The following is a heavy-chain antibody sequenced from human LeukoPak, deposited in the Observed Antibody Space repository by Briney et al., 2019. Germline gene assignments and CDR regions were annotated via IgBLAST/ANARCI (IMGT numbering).Heavy chain of an antibody. Sequence: ASVKVSCKASGGTFSSYAISWVRQAPGQGLEWMGRIIPILGIANYAQKFQGRVTITRNTSISTAYMELSSLRSEDTAVYYCARGGDWELNAFDIWGQGTMVTVSS. V-gene: IGHV1-69*04. J-gene: IGHJ3*02. D-gene: IGHD1-26*01. CDR1: GGTFSSYA. CDR2: IIPILGIA. CDR3: ARGGDWELNAFDI.